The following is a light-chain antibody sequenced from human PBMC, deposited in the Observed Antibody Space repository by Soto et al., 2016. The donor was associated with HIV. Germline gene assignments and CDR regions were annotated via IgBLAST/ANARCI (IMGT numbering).Light chain of an antibody. CDR3: QVWHSTSAHYV. J-gene: IGLJ1*01. CDR2: DDT. Sequence: YELTQPPSVSLAPGKTARISCGGNNIGTKSVHWYQQKPGQAPVLVVYDDTDRPSGIPERFSAANSGNTATLTISRVEAGDEADYYCQVWHSTSAHYVFGPGTKVTVL. V-gene: IGLV3-21*03. CDR1: NIGTKS.